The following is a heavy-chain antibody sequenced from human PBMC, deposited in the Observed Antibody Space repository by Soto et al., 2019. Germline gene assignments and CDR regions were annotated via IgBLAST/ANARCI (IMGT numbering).Heavy chain of an antibody. D-gene: IGHD3-10*01. CDR1: GGSISSNY. V-gene: IGHV4-59*01. CDR3: ARSRGGYFDY. J-gene: IGHJ4*02. CDR2: IYYSGST. Sequence: PSETLSLTCTVSGGSISSNYWSWIRQPPGKGLEWIGYIYYSGSTNYSPSLKSRVTISVDTSKNQFSLKLNSVTAADTAVYYCARSRGGYFDYWGQGTLVTVSS.